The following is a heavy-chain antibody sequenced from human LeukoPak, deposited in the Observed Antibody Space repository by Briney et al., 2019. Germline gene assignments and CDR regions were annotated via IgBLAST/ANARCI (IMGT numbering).Heavy chain of an antibody. CDR2: INPNSGGT. V-gene: IGHV1-2*02. CDR1: GYTFTGYY. Sequence: ASVKVSCRASGYTFTGYYMHWVRQAPGQGLEWMGWINPNSGGTNDAQKFQGRVTLTRDTSISTAYMELSRLRSDDTAVYYCARDRFVVVTAVYYGMDVWGQGTTVTVSS. CDR3: ARDRFVVVTAVYYGMDV. J-gene: IGHJ6*02. D-gene: IGHD2-21*02.